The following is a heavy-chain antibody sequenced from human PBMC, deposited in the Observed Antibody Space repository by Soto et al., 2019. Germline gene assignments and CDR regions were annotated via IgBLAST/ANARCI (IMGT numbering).Heavy chain of an antibody. CDR1: GFAVSSYW. D-gene: IGHD6-19*01. Sequence: GVSLRLSGAASGFAVSSYWKSWVRQAPGEGLEWVPNIKQAGSEKYYMDSVKGRFTLSRDNAKNSLYLQMNSLRAEDTAVYFCARVAYNNGWIFDYWGQGILVTVSS. V-gene: IGHV3-7*01. J-gene: IGHJ4*01. CDR3: ARVAYNNGWIFDY. CDR2: IKQAGSEK.